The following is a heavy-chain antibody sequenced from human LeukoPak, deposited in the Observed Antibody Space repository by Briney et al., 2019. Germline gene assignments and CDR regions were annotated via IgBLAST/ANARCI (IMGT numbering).Heavy chain of an antibody. CDR2: IYFTGST. J-gene: IGHJ4*02. Sequence: SETLSLTCTVSGGSISLHYWSWIRQPPGKGLEWLGYIYFTGSTDYNPSLKSRVTISVDTYNNQFSLQLTSVTAADTAVYYCARVHGRGRYIDYWGQGTLVTVSS. CDR1: GGSISLHY. CDR3: ARVHGRGRYIDY. D-gene: IGHD3-16*01. V-gene: IGHV4-59*11.